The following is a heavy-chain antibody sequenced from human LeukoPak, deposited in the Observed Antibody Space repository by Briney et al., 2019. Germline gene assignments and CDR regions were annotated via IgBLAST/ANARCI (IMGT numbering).Heavy chain of an antibody. V-gene: IGHV4-34*01. CDR2: INHSGST. Sequence: SETLSLTCAVYGGSFSGYYWSWIRQPPGKGLEWMGEINHSGSTNYNASLKSRVPISVDTSKNQFSLNLSSVTAADTAVYYCAASGRINRDAFDIWGQGTMVTVSS. CDR3: AASGRINRDAFDI. J-gene: IGHJ3*02. D-gene: IGHD1-26*01. CDR1: GGSFSGYY.